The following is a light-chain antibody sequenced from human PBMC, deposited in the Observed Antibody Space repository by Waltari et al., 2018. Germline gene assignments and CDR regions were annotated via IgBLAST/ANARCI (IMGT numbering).Light chain of an antibody. CDR2: GST. Sequence: QSVLTQPPSVSGAPGQRVTISCTWSGSNIGAGYVVHWYQQLPRAAPKLLIYGSTSRPLGVPDRFFGSTSGTSASLAITGLQAEDEADYYCQSYDTSLSVVFGGGTKLTVL. J-gene: IGLJ3*02. V-gene: IGLV1-40*01. CDR3: QSYDTSLSVV. CDR1: GSNIGAGYV.